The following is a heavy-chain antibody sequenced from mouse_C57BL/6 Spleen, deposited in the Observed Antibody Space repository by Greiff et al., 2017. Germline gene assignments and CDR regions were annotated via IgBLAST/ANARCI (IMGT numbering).Heavy chain of an antibody. J-gene: IGHJ1*03. Sequence: EVHLVESGGGLVKPGGSLKLSCAASGFTFSSYAMSWVRQTPEKRLEWVATISDGGSYTYYPDNVQGRFTISSDNAKNNLYLQMSHLKSEDTAMYYCASDGGVITTAGWYFDVWGTGTTVTVSS. CDR1: GFTFSSYA. CDR2: ISDGGSYT. D-gene: IGHD1-1*01. CDR3: ASDGGVITTAGWYFDV. V-gene: IGHV5-4*01.